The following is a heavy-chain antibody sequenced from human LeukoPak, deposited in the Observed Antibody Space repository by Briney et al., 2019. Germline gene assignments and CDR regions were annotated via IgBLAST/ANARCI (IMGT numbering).Heavy chain of an antibody. CDR1: GGSISSSSYY. Sequence: PSETLSLTCTVSGGSISSSSYYWGWIRQPPGKGLEWIGSIYYSGSTYYNPSLKSRVTISVDTSKNQFSLKLSSVTAADTAVYYCARVDSNHVGVWFDPWGQGTLVTVSS. J-gene: IGHJ5*02. D-gene: IGHD4-11*01. CDR3: ARVDSNHVGVWFDP. V-gene: IGHV4-39*07. CDR2: IYYSGST.